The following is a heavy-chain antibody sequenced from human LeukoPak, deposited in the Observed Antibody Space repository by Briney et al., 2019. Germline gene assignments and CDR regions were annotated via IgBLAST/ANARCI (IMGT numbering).Heavy chain of an antibody. V-gene: IGHV4-34*01. CDR3: ARGGFGFGELVPSDWFDP. D-gene: IGHD3-10*01. J-gene: IGHJ5*02. Sequence: SETLSLTCAVYGGSFSGYYWIWIRQPPGKGLEWIGEINHSGSTNYNPSLKSRVTISVDTSKNQFSLKLSSVTAADTAVYYCARGGFGFGELVPSDWFDPWGQGTLVTVSS. CDR1: GGSFSGYY. CDR2: INHSGST.